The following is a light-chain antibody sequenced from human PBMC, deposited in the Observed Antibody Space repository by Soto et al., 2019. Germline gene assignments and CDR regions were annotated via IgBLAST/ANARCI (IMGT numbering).Light chain of an antibody. Sequence: DIQLTQSPTTLSASVGDSVTITCRASQSVSGWLAWYQQKPGKAPTLLIYDASTLQSGVPSRFSGSGSETDITLTISSLQPDDFATYYCQQYNSYSLTFGHGTKVDIK. J-gene: IGKJ1*01. V-gene: IGKV1-5*01. CDR2: DAS. CDR3: QQYNSYSLT. CDR1: QSVSGW.